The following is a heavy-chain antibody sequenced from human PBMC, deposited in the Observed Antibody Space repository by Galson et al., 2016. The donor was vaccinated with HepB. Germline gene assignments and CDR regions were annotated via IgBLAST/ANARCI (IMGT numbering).Heavy chain of an antibody. V-gene: IGHV3-33*06. D-gene: IGHD5-12*01. J-gene: IGHJ4*02. CDR1: GFTFSNSG. CDR2: VWYDGSRT. CDR3: AKDFCGTLYSGSTCFGDH. Sequence: SLRLSCAASGFTFSNSGMHWVRQAPGKGLEWVGVVWYDGSRTYYPDSVKGRFTISRDNSKNTLYLQMNSLRVEDTAVYYCAKDFCGTLYSGSTCFGDHWGQGTLVTVSS.